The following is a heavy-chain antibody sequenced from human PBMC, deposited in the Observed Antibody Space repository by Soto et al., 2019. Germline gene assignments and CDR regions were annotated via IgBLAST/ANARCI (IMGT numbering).Heavy chain of an antibody. D-gene: IGHD1-26*01. J-gene: IGHJ4*02. V-gene: IGHV4-31*03. CDR3: ARTKVGHSTPSDC. CDR2: MHYDGST. Sequence: GPGLASETLSLTCSVSGVSISRGGNYWGWIRQHPGKGLEWIGYMHYDGSTFHNPSLQSRVTISSDTSKNQFSLKVRSVTATDTAVYYCARTKVGHSTPSDCWGQGTLVTVSS. CDR1: GVSISRGGNY.